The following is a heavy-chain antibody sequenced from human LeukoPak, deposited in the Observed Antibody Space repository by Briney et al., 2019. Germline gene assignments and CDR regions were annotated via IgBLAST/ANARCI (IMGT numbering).Heavy chain of an antibody. CDR1: GFTFSSYT. V-gene: IGHV3-21*01. D-gene: IGHD2-15*01. Sequence: PGGSLRLSCAASGFTFSSYTMNWVRQAPGKGLEWVSSITSSSSYIYYADSVKGRFTISRDNAKNPLYLQMNSLRAEDTAVYYCARRGAATGAFDIWGQGTMVTVSS. CDR3: ARRGAATGAFDI. J-gene: IGHJ3*02. CDR2: ITSSSSYI.